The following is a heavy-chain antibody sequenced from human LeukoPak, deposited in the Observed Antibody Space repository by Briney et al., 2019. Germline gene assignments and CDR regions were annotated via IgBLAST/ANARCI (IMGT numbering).Heavy chain of an antibody. J-gene: IGHJ5*02. CDR2: IDPNSGGT. V-gene: IGHV1-2*02. D-gene: IGHD3-22*01. CDR1: GYTFVGYY. Sequence: ASVNVSCKASGYTFVGYYMHWVRQAPGQGLEWMGWIDPNSGGTNYAQKFQGRVTMTRDTSISTAYMELSRLRSDDTAVYYCARRYYDSSGYYFNWFDPWGQGTLVTVSS. CDR3: ARRYYDSSGYYFNWFDP.